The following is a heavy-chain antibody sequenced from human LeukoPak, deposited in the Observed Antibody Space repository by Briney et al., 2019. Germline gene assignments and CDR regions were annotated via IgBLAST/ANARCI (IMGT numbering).Heavy chain of an antibody. CDR2: IYYSGST. Sequence: SETLSLTCSVSGGSISSGPYFWSWIRQSPGQGLEWIGSIYYSGSTNYNPSLKSRVTISVDTSKNQFSLKLSSVTAADTAVYYCARGVEEHDYSILIPYFDYWGQGTLVTVSS. CDR1: GGSISSGPYF. J-gene: IGHJ4*02. CDR3: ARGVEEHDYSILIPYFDY. D-gene: IGHD4-11*01. V-gene: IGHV4-61*01.